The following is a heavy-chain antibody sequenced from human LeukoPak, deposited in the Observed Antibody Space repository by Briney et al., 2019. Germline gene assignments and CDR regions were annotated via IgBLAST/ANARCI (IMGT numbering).Heavy chain of an antibody. V-gene: IGHV3-30-3*01. CDR2: ISYDGSNK. Sequence: GGSLRLSCAASGFTFSSYAMHWVRQAPGKGLEWVAVISYDGSNKYYADSVKGRFTTSRDNSKNTLYLQMNSLRAEDTAVYYCARDPYSSSSPSDYWGQGTLVTVSS. D-gene: IGHD6-13*01. J-gene: IGHJ4*02. CDR1: GFTFSSYA. CDR3: ARDPYSSSSPSDY.